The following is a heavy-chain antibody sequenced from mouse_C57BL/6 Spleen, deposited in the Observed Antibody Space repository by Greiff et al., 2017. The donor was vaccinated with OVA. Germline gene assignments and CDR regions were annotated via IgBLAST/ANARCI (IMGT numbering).Heavy chain of an antibody. CDR2: INPSNGGT. CDR3: ARSGGYDYAMDY. CDR1: GYTFTSYW. Sequence: QVQLQQPGTDLVKPGASVKLSCKASGYTFTSYWMHWVKQRPGQGLEWIGNINPSNGGTNYNEKFKSKATLTVDKSSSTAYMQLSSLTSEDSAVYYCARSGGYDYAMDYWGQGTSVTVSS. D-gene: IGHD2-2*01. V-gene: IGHV1-53*01. J-gene: IGHJ4*01.